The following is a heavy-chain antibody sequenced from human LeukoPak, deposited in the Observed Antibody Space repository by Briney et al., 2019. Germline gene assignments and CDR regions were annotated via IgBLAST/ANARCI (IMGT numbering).Heavy chain of an antibody. V-gene: IGHV3-53*01. CDR2: IYSAGGGGTT. CDR3: ATKGDSGWFFDY. D-gene: IGHD6-19*01. J-gene: IGHJ4*02. Sequence: RGSLRLSCAVSGFTFSSYDVKWVRQAPGKGLEWVSIIYSAGGGGTTYYADSVKGRFAISRDNSKNTLNLQMNSLRGEDTAVYYCATKGDSGWFFDYWGQGTLVTVSS. CDR1: GFTFSSYD.